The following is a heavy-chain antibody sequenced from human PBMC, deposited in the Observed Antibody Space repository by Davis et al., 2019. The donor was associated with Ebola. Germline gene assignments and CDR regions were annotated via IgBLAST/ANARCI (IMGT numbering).Heavy chain of an antibody. J-gene: IGHJ4*02. CDR2: ITNGGTNT. CDR1: KFTFSSYT. Sequence: GESLKISCAASKFTFSSYTMTWVRQPPGEALEWVSAITNGGTNTYYADSVKGRFTISRDNSKNTLILQMNSLRAEDTAIYYCAKEELKVFDYWGQGTLVTVSS. V-gene: IGHV3-23*01. D-gene: IGHD3-10*01. CDR3: AKEELKVFDY.